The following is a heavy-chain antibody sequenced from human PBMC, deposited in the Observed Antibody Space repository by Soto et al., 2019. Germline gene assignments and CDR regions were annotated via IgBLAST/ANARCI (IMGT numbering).Heavy chain of an antibody. D-gene: IGHD4-17*01. J-gene: IGHJ3*02. V-gene: IGHV3-21*01. CDR3: ASPRDYCVTTSNCFIAFDI. Sequence: AQLVESGGSLVKNGGSLRRSCAASGFSFGDYIMNWVRQAPGRGLEWVASISHSGSYIFYADSVKGRFTISRDNSRDSLYLQMNSLRVEDTAIYYCASPRDYCVTTSNCFIAFDIWGQGTRVTVSS. CDR1: GFSFGDYI. CDR2: ISHSGSYI.